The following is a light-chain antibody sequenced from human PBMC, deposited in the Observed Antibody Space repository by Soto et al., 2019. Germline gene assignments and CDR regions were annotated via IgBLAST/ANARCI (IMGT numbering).Light chain of an antibody. CDR2: DVS. J-gene: IGLJ2*01. V-gene: IGLV2-14*01. CDR1: SSDVGGYNY. Sequence: QSVLTQPASVSGSPGQSITISCTGTSSDVGGYNYVSWYQQHPGKAPKLMIYDVSDRPSRVSNRFSGSKSGNTASLTISGLQAEDEADYYCSSYTSSSTVEFGGGTKLTVL. CDR3: SSYTSSSTVE.